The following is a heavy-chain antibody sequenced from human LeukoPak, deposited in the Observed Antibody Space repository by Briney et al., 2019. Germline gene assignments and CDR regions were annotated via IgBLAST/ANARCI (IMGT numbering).Heavy chain of an antibody. CDR3: ARSGFWSGYSYYYYYMDV. V-gene: IGHV4-34*01. D-gene: IGHD3-3*01. J-gene: IGHJ6*03. Sequence: PSETLSLTCAVYGGSFSGYYWSWIRQPPGKGLEWIGEINQSGSTNYNPSLKSRVTISVDTSKNQFSLKLSSVTAADTAVYYCARSGFWSGYSYYYYYMDVWGKGTTVTVSS. CDR1: GGSFSGYY. CDR2: INQSGST.